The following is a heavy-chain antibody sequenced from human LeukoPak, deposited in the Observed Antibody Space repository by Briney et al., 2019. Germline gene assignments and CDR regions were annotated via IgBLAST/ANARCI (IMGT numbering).Heavy chain of an antibody. J-gene: IGHJ6*03. CDR2: MNPNSGNT. V-gene: IGHV1-8*01. D-gene: IGHD3-3*01. Sequence: ASVKVSCKASGYTFTSYDINWVRQATGQGLEWMGWMNPNSGNTGYARKFQGRVTMTRNTSISTAYMELSSLRSEDTAVYYCARVKYDFWSGYYTEADYYYYMDVWGKGTTVTVSS. CDR3: ARVKYDFWSGYYTEADYYYYMDV. CDR1: GYTFTSYD.